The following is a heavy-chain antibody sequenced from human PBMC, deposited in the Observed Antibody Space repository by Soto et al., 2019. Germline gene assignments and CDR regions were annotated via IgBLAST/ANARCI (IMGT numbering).Heavy chain of an antibody. Sequence: GSLRLSCAASGFAFSSYAMSCVRQAPGKGLEWVSAISGSGGSTYYADSVKGRFTISRDNSKNTLYLQMNSLRAEDTAVYYSAKGAGGITIFGVVHMDVWGKGTTVTVSS. CDR2: ISGSGGST. J-gene: IGHJ6*03. V-gene: IGHV3-23*01. CDR1: GFAFSSYA. CDR3: AKGAGGITIFGVVHMDV. D-gene: IGHD3-3*01.